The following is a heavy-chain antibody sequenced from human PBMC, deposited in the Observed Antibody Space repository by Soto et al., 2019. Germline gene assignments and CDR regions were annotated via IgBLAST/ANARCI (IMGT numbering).Heavy chain of an antibody. D-gene: IGHD3-16*02. CDR3: ARTYYDYVWGSYRYGGNWFDP. Sequence: PSETLSLTCTVSGGSISGGGYYWSWIRQHPGKGLEWIGYIYYSGSTYYNPSLKSRVTISVDTSKNQFSLKLSSVTAADTAVYYCARTYYDYVWGSYRYGGNWFDPWGQGTLVTVSS. CDR1: GGSISGGGYY. V-gene: IGHV4-31*03. CDR2: IYYSGST. J-gene: IGHJ5*02.